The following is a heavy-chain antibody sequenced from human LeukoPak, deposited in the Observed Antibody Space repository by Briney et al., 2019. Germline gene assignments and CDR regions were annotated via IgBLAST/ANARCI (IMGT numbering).Heavy chain of an antibody. V-gene: IGHV4-59*05. CDR2: IYYSGST. Sequence: KPSETLSLTCTVSGGSISSYYWSWIRQPPGKGLEWIGSIYYSGSTYYNPSLKSRVTISVDTSKNQFSLKLSSVTAADTAVYYCARHPVSSGGSFHWGQGTLVTVSS. D-gene: IGHD1-26*01. J-gene: IGHJ4*02. CDR1: GGSISSYY. CDR3: ARHPVSSGGSFH.